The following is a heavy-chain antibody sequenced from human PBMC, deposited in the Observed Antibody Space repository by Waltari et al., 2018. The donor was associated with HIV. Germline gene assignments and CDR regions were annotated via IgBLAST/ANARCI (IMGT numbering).Heavy chain of an antibody. CDR1: GGTFSSYA. CDR3: ATLPNRAYSSSPEDY. D-gene: IGHD6-13*01. V-gene: IGHV1-69*01. Sequence: QVQLVQSGAEVKKPGSSVKVSCKASGGTFSSYAISWVRQAPGQGLEWMGGIIPIFGTANYARKFQGRVTVTADESTSTAYMELSSLRSEDTAVYYCATLPNRAYSSSPEDYWGQGTLVTVSS. CDR2: IIPIFGTA. J-gene: IGHJ4*02.